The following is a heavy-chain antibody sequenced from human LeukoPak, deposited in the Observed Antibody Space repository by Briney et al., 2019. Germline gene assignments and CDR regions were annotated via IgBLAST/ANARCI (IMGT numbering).Heavy chain of an antibody. Sequence: PSETLSLTCTVSGGSVSSYYWSWIRQAPGKGLEWIGYIYYSGSTNYNPSLKSRVTISVDTSKNQFSLKLSSVTAADTAVYYCARDLKKSDYYYYGMDVWGQGTTVTVSS. CDR1: GGSVSSYY. CDR2: IYYSGST. V-gene: IGHV4-59*02. J-gene: IGHJ6*02. CDR3: ARDLKKSDYYYYGMDV.